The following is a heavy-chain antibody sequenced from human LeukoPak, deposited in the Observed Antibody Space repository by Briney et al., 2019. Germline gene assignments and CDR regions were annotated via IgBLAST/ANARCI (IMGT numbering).Heavy chain of an antibody. CDR1: GYTFTAYY. Sequence: GASVKVSCKTSGYTFTAYYLHWVRRAPGQGLEWMGWIDPNINGATYAQKFQGRVTMTRDTSITTAYMELSSLTSDDTAVYYCARESGSFGFWGQGTLVTVSS. D-gene: IGHD1-26*01. CDR2: IDPNINGA. CDR3: ARESGSFGF. J-gene: IGHJ4*02. V-gene: IGHV1-2*02.